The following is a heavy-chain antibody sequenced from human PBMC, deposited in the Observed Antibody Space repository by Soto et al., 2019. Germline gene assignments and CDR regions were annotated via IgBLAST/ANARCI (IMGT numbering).Heavy chain of an antibody. V-gene: IGHV4-34*01. CDR1: GFTFSAYT. D-gene: IGHD3-3*01. Sequence: PPESLSHTYPIYGFTFSAYTSIMIRQPPGKGLEWIGEINHSGSTNYNPSLKSRVTISVDTSKNQFSLKLSSVTAADTAVYYCASQYYDFWSGYSHFDYWGQG. CDR2: INHSGST. J-gene: IGHJ4*02. CDR3: ASQYYDFWSGYSHFDY.